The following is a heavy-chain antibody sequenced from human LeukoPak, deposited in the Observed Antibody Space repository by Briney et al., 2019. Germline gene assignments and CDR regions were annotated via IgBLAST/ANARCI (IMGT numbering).Heavy chain of an antibody. V-gene: IGHV4-39*01. CDR1: GGSISSSSYY. J-gene: IGHJ3*02. D-gene: IGHD3-22*01. CDR2: IYYSGST. Sequence: PSETLSLTCTVSGGSISSSSYYWGWIRQPPGKGLEWIGSIYYSGSTYYNPSLKSRVTISVDTSKNQFSLKLSSVTVADTAVYYCARRPPMIVAAMDAFDIWGQGTMVTVSS. CDR3: ARRPPMIVAAMDAFDI.